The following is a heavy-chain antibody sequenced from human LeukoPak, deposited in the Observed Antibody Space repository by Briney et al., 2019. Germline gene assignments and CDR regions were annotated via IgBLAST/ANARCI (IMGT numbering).Heavy chain of an antibody. CDR2: ISAYNGNT. D-gene: IGHD6-13*01. V-gene: IGHV1-18*01. Sequence: ASVKVSCKASGYTFTSYGISWVRQAPGQGLEWMGWISAYNGNTNYAQKLQGRVTMTTDTSTSTVYMELSSLRSEDTAVYYCARDMAWQLVGWFDPWGQGTLVTVSS. CDR3: ARDMAWQLVGWFDP. CDR1: GYTFTSYG. J-gene: IGHJ5*02.